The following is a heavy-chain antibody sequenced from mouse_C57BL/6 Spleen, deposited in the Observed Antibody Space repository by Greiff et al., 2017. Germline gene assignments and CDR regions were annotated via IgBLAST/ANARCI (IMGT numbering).Heavy chain of an antibody. CDR3: ARRGIRGSSLWYFDV. CDR2: IYPSDSET. CDR1: GYTFTSYW. Sequence: QVQLQQPGAELVRPGSSVKLSCKASGYTFTSYWMDWVKQRPGQGLEWIGNIYPSDSETHYNQKFKDKATLTVDKSSSTAYMQLSSLTSEDAAVYYCARRGIRGSSLWYFDVWGTGTTVTVSS. V-gene: IGHV1-61*01. J-gene: IGHJ1*03. D-gene: IGHD1-1*01.